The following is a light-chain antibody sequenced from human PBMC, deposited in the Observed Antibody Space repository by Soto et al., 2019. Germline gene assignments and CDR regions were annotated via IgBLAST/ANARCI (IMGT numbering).Light chain of an antibody. CDR1: QTIATY. Sequence: DIHLTQSPSSLSASVGDTVTITCRASQTIATYLNWWQHRPGTAPRLLVSSASNLHTGVPSRFIGSGSGADFTLSIRSLQPEDYANYICQQCYNIILTFGGGTKVEIK. CDR2: SAS. J-gene: IGKJ4*01. CDR3: QQCYNIILT. V-gene: IGKV1-39*01.